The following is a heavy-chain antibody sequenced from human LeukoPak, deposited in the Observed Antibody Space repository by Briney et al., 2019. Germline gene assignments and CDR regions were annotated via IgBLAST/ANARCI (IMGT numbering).Heavy chain of an antibody. D-gene: IGHD2-15*01. J-gene: IGHJ4*02. CDR3: AKDSGYCSGGSCPSGFDY. V-gene: IGHV3-23*01. CDR1: GYTFTGYY. Sequence: GASVKVSCKASGYTFTGYYMHWVRQAPGKGLEWVSAISGSGGSTYYADSVKGRFTISRDNSKNTLYLQMNSLRAEDTAVYYCAKDSGYCSGGSCPSGFDYWGQGTLVTVSS. CDR2: ISGSGGST.